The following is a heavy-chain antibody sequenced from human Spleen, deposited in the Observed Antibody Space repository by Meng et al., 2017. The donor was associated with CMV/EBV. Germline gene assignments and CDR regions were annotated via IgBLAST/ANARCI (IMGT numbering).Heavy chain of an antibody. CDR3: ARESYTDAFVI. J-gene: IGHJ3*02. D-gene: IGHD3-16*01. CDR2: IYTGGST. Sequence: GESLKISCAASGFSVSNNYMSWVRQAPGKGLEWVSVIYTGGSTYYADSVKGRFTISRDNSKNTLYLQMSSLRVDDTAIYYCARESYTDAFVIWGQGIMVTVSS. CDR1: GFSVSNNY. V-gene: IGHV3-66*01.